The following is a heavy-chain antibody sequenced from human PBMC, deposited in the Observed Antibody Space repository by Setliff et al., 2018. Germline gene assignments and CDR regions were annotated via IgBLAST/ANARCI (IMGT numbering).Heavy chain of an antibody. V-gene: IGHV3-23*05. D-gene: IGHD3-3*01. CDR2: IKDSDYST. J-gene: IGHJ5*02. Sequence: GESLKISCVGSGFTISGYAMTWVRQVPGKGLEWISSIKDSDYSTYYADSVKGRFTISRDNSKNTLYLQMNSLSAEDTAVYYCARDVYDFRTGQGGPWGQGTRVTVSS. CDR3: ARDVYDFRTGQGGP. CDR1: GFTISGYA.